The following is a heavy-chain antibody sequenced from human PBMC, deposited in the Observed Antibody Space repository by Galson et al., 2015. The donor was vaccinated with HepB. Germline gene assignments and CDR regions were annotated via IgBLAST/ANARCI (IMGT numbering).Heavy chain of an antibody. Sequence: SLRLSCAASGFSFTSYDMHWVRQAPGRGLERVAVISYDGRNKYYADSVKGRFTISRDNSKNTLYLQMNSLRAEDTAVYYCAKSPYAYCSSTSCHNWFDPWGQGTLVTVSS. CDR1: GFSFTSYD. J-gene: IGHJ5*02. D-gene: IGHD2-2*01. CDR2: ISYDGRNK. V-gene: IGHV3-30*18. CDR3: AKSPYAYCSSTSCHNWFDP.